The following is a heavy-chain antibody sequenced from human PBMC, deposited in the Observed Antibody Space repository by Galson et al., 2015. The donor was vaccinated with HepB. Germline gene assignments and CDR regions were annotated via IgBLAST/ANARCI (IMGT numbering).Heavy chain of an antibody. Sequence: SLRLSCAASGFTFSSYAMTWVRQAPGKGLEWVSSISGRGGSSYSVDSVKGRFTVSRDNSKDTLFLQMDTLRAEDSAVYYCARVSKLGYCSSISCPSLDYWGQGTVVTVSS. CDR1: GFTFSSYA. CDR3: ARVSKLGYCSSISCPSLDY. J-gene: IGHJ4*02. CDR2: ISGRGGSS. D-gene: IGHD2-2*01. V-gene: IGHV3-23*01.